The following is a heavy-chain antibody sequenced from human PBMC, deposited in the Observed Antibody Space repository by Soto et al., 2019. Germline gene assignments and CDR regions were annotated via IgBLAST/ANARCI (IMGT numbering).Heavy chain of an antibody. D-gene: IGHD3-22*01. Sequence: GASVKVSCKAAGYTFTNYGISWVRQAPGQGLEWMGWIVTYNGNTQSTQKLQGRVTMTTDTSTSTAYMELRSLRSEDTAVYYCARAPLGIIVAPDFWGQGTLVTVSS. CDR3: ARAPLGIIVAPDF. CDR1: GYTFTNYG. CDR2: IVTYNGNT. V-gene: IGHV1-18*01. J-gene: IGHJ4*02.